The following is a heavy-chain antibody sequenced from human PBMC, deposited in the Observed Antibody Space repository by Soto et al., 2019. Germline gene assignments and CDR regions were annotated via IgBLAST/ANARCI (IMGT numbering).Heavy chain of an antibody. D-gene: IGHD1-26*01. CDR2: INPNNGGT. V-gene: IGHV1-2*04. CDR3: ARDWRPGSGSYYRALYYFDY. CDR1: GYTFTSNG. J-gene: IGHJ4*02. Sequence: ASVRVSCKASGYTFTSNGISWVRQALGKELEGIGWINPNNGGTNYAQKFQGWVTMTRDTSISTAYMELSRLRSDDTAVYYCARDWRPGSGSYYRALYYFDYWGQGTLVTVSS.